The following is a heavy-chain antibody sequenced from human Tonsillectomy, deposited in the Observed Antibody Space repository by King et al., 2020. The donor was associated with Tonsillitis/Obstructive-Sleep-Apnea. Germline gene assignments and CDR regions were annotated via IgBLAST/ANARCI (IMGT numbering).Heavy chain of an antibody. CDR2: ISSNGGST. V-gene: IGHV3-64D*06. J-gene: IGHJ4*02. CDR1: GFTFSSYA. Sequence: VQLVESGGGLVQPGGSLRLSCSASGFTFSSYAMHWVRQAPGKGLEYVSAISSNGGSTYYADSVKGRFTISRDNSKNTLYLQMSSLRAEDTAVYYCVKGYCSSTSCQPSWLVGYYFDYWGQGTLVTVSS. D-gene: IGHD2-2*01. CDR3: VKGYCSSTSCQPSWLVGYYFDY.